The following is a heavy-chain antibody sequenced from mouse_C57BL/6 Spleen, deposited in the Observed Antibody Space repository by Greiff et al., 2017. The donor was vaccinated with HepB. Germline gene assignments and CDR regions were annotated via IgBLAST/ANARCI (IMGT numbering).Heavy chain of an antibody. CDR1: GYTFTSYW. V-gene: IGHV1-55*01. CDR2: IYPGSGST. Sequence: QVHVKQPGAELVKPGASVKMSCKASGYTFTSYWITWVKQRPGQGLEWIGDIYPGSGSTNYNEKFKSKATLTVDTSSSTAYMQLSSLTSEDSAVYYCAREGGYDEFAYWGQGTLVTVSA. D-gene: IGHD2-2*01. J-gene: IGHJ3*01. CDR3: AREGGYDEFAY.